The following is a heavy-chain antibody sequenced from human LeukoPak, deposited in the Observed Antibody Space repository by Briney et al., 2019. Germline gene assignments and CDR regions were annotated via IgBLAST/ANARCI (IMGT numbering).Heavy chain of an antibody. CDR1: GFTFSSYS. V-gene: IGHV3-21*01. J-gene: IGHJ4*02. D-gene: IGHD1-26*01. CDR3: ARKGATTSASLFDY. CDR2: ISSSSSTYI. Sequence: GGSLRLSCAASGFTFSSYSMNWVRQAPGKGLEWVSSISSSSSTYIHYADALKGRFTISRDNAKNSLFLQMNSLRAEDTAVYYCARKGATTSASLFDYWGQGPPVTVSS.